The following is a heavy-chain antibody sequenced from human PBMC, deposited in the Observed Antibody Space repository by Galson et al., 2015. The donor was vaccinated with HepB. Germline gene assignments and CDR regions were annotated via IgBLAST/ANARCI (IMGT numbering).Heavy chain of an antibody. D-gene: IGHD6-13*01. J-gene: IGHJ4*02. CDR3: AREDATITVAALEY. CDR2: IWKDGSNK. V-gene: IGHV3-33*01. CDR1: GFDFGNYG. Sequence: SLRLSCAVSGFDFGNYGMHWVRQAPGKGLEWMALIWKDGSNKHYADSLKGRFRISRDNAKNTLFLEADSVRAEDTAVYYCAREDATITVAALEYWGPGVLVTVSS.